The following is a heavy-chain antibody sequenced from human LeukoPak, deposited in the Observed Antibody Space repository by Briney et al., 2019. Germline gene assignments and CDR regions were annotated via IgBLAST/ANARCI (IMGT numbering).Heavy chain of an antibody. CDR2: ISSSGSTI. CDR3: ARVVVRAVTGWPEYFQH. V-gene: IGHV3-48*03. CDR1: GFAFSSYE. J-gene: IGHJ1*01. D-gene: IGHD4-17*01. Sequence: GGSLRLSCAASGFAFSSYEMNWVRQAPGKGLEWVSYISSSGSTIYYADSVKGRFTISRDNAKNSLYLQMNSLRAEDTAVYYCARVVVRAVTGWPEYFQHWDQGTLVTVSS.